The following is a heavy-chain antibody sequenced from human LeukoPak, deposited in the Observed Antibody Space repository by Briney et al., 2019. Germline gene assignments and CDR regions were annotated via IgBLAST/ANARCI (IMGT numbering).Heavy chain of an antibody. CDR1: GFTFSSYG. CDR3: AKAFELGVTPYFDY. J-gene: IGHJ4*02. Sequence: GGSLRLSCAASGFTFSSYGMHWVRQAPGKGLEWVAVISYDGSNKYYADSVKGRFTISRDNSKNTLYLQMNSLRAEDTAVYYCAKAFELGVTPYFDYWGPGTLVIVSS. D-gene: IGHD7-27*01. V-gene: IGHV3-30*18. CDR2: ISYDGSNK.